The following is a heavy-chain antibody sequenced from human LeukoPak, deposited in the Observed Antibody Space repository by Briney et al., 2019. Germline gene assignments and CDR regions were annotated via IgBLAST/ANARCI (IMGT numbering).Heavy chain of an antibody. CDR3: ARGPYGDYADAFDI. J-gene: IGHJ3*02. CDR2: IYYSGST. D-gene: IGHD4-17*01. V-gene: IGHV4-59*01. Sequence: SETLSLTCTVSGDSISSYYWSWIRQPPGKGLEWMGYIYYSGSTNYNPSLKSRVTISVDTSKNQFSLKLSSVTAADTAVYYCARGPYGDYADAFDIWRQGTMVTVSS. CDR1: GDSISSYY.